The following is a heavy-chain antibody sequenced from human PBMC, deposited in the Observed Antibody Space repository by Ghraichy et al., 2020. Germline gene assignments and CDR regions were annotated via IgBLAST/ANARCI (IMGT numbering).Heavy chain of an antibody. D-gene: IGHD3/OR15-3a*01. Sequence: GGSLRLSCTASEFIFSNYAMSWVRQAPGKGLEWVSGISRSGDKTYYADSVKGRFIISRDNSKNTVYLQMNSLRVEDTAVFYCAKAELQFLHYLLYGTKMSYSYGMDVWGQGTTVTVSS. CDR1: EFIFSNYA. V-gene: IGHV3-23*01. CDR3: AKAELQFLHYLLYGTKMSYSYGMDV. CDR2: ISRSGDKT. J-gene: IGHJ6*02.